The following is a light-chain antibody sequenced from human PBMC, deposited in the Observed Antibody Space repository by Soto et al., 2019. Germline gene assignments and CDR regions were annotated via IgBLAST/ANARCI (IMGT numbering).Light chain of an antibody. CDR3: QQRSNWLT. J-gene: IGKJ5*01. CDR2: DAS. V-gene: IGKV3-11*01. Sequence: EIVLTQSPATLSLSPGERATLSCRASQSVSIHLAWYQQKPGQAPRLLIHDASNRATGIPARFSGSGSGTDFTLTISILESEDFVVYYCQQRSNWLTFGQGTRLEIK. CDR1: QSVSIH.